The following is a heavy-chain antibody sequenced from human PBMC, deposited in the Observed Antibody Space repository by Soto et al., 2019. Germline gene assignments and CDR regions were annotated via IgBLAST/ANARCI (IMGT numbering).Heavy chain of an antibody. V-gene: IGHV4-39*01. CDR1: GGSISNSVNY. CDR3: ARRTPLYASESSRFDP. D-gene: IGHD3-10*01. Sequence: SETLSLTCSVSGGSISNSVNYWGWIRRPPGKGLEWIGTMDYSGGTSYNPSLKSRVTISADTSNNQFSLRLSSVTAADTAVYYCARRTPLYASESSRFDPWGQGALVTVS. CDR2: MDYSGGT. J-gene: IGHJ5*02.